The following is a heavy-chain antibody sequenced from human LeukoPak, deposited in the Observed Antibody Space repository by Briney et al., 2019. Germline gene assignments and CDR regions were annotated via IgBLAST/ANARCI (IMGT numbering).Heavy chain of an antibody. CDR2: IYFAGNT. Sequence: PSETLSLTCNVSGGSISSGNHYWGYIRQPPGKGLGWIGSIYFAGNTYYNPSLKSRVIIPVDTSKNQFSLKLSSVTAADTAVYYCARLSVARGGWFDPWGQGTLVTVSS. D-gene: IGHD5-12*01. CDR3: ARLSVARGGWFDP. V-gene: IGHV4-39*01. CDR1: GGSISSGNHY. J-gene: IGHJ5*02.